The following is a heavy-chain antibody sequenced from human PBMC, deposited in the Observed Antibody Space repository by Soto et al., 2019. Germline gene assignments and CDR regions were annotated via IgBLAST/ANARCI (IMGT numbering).Heavy chain of an antibody. J-gene: IGHJ4*02. CDR1: GFTFSIYA. V-gene: IGHV3-64D*06. Sequence: GGSLRLSCSASGFTFSIYAIHWVRQAPGKGLEYVSTISPNGDSTYYADSVKGRFAISRDNSKNTLYLQMSSLRAEDTAVYYCVKGEYYYDSCAYYPFDYWGQGTLVTVSS. CDR2: ISPNGDST. CDR3: VKGEYYYDSCAYYPFDY. D-gene: IGHD3-22*01.